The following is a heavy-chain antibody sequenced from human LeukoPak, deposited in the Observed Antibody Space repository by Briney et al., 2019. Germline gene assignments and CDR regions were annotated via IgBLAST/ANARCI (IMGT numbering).Heavy chain of an antibody. CDR3: ASTYHPPGGWFDP. D-gene: IGHD1-26*01. CDR2: IYYSGST. J-gene: IGHJ5*02. V-gene: IGHV4-59*08. CDR1: GGSISSYY. Sequence: SETLSLTCTVSGGSISSYYWSWIRQPPGKGLEWIGYIYYSGSTDYNPSLKSRVTISVDTSKNQFSLKLSSVTAADTAVYYRASTYHPPGGWFDPWGQGTLVTVSS.